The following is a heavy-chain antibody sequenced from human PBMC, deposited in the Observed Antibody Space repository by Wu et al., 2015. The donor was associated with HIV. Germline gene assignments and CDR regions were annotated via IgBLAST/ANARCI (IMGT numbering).Heavy chain of an antibody. CDR3: ARVLSGWSLQY. D-gene: IGHD6-19*01. CDR2: INPDSGGT. CDR1: GYTFTDNY. V-gene: IGHV1-2*02. J-gene: IGHJ1*01. Sequence: QVQLVQSGAEVREPGASVRVSCKASGYTFTDNYVHWVRQVPGQGLEWVGWINPDSGGTNYAQKFQGRVTMTRDTSINIAYMEVSRLTSDDTAVYFCARVLSGWSLQYWGQGILVTVSS.